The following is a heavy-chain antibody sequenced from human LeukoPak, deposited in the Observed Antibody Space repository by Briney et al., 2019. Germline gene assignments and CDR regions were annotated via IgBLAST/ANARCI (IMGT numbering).Heavy chain of an antibody. CDR1: GFTFSSYS. J-gene: IGHJ4*02. V-gene: IGHV3-21*01. CDR3: ARETYYYDSSGYNAFLDY. Sequence: GGSLRLSCAASGFTFSSYSMNWVRQAPGKGLEWVSSISSSSSYIYYADSVKGRFTISRDNAKNSLYLQMNSLRAEDTAVYYCARETYYYDSSGYNAFLDYWGQGTLVTVSS. CDR2: ISSSSSYI. D-gene: IGHD3-22*01.